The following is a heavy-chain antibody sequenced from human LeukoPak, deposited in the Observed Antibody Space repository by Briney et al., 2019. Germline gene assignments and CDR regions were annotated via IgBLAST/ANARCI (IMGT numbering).Heavy chain of an antibody. V-gene: IGHV3-7*01. Sequence: GGSLRLSCAASGFTVSSNYMSWVRQAPGRGLEWVAHIKQDGIATYYVDSVKGRFTISRDNAKNSLYLQMSSLRAEDTAVYYCARGTNCDYWGQGTLVTVSS. CDR2: IKQDGIAT. J-gene: IGHJ4*02. CDR1: GFTVSSNY. CDR3: ARGTNCDY. D-gene: IGHD7-27*01.